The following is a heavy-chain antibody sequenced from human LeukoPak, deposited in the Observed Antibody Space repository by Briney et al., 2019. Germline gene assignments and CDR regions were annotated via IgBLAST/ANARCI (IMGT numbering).Heavy chain of an antibody. CDR2: INPNSGGT. Sequence: ASVKVSCKASGYTFTGYYMNWVRQAPGQGLEWMGWINPNSGGTNYAQKFQGRVTMTRDTSISTAYMELSRLRSDDTAVYYCARGSYDFWSGYPEADYWGQGTLVTVSS. J-gene: IGHJ4*02. CDR3: ARGSYDFWSGYPEADY. CDR1: GYTFTGYY. V-gene: IGHV1-2*02. D-gene: IGHD3-3*01.